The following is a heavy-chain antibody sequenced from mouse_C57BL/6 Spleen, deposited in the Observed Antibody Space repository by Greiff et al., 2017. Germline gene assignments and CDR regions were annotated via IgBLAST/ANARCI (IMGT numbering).Heavy chain of an antibody. CDR3: TRRHCGSSYRYFDV. J-gene: IGHJ1*03. CDR1: GYTFTDYE. V-gene: IGHV1-15*01. D-gene: IGHD1-1*01. Sequence: QVQLQQSGAELVRPGASVTLSCKASGYTFTDYEMHWVKQTPVHGLEWIGAIDPETGGTAYNQKFKGKAILTADKSSSTAYMELRSLTSEDSAVYYCTRRHCGSSYRYFDVWDTGTTVTVSS. CDR2: IDPETGGT.